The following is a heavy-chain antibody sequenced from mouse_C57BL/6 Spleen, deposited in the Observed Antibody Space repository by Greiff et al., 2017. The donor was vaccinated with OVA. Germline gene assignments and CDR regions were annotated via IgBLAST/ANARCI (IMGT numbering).Heavy chain of an antibody. CDR3: ATRDSSGSFAY. CDR1: GYSITSGYD. V-gene: IGHV3-1*01. CDR2: ISYSGST. J-gene: IGHJ3*01. D-gene: IGHD3-2*02. Sequence: EVKLQESGPGMVKPSQSLSLTCTVTGYSITSGYDWHWIRHFPGNKLEWMGYISYSGSTNYNPSLKSRISITHDTSKNHFFLKLNSVTTEDTATYYCATRDSSGSFAYWGQGTLVTVSA.